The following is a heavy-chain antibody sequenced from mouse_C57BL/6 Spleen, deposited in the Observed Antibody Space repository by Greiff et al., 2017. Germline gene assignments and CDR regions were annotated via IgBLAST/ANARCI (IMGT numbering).Heavy chain of an antibody. J-gene: IGHJ1*03. V-gene: IGHV7-3*01. CDR2: IRNKANGYTT. CDR3: ARPVNYYGSEGWYFDV. Sequence: EVKLMESGGGLVQPGGSLSLSCAASGFTFTDYYMSWVRQPPGKALEWLGFIRNKANGYTTEYSASVKGRFTISRDNSQSILYLQMNALRAEDSATYYGARPVNYYGSEGWYFDVWGTGTAVTVSS. D-gene: IGHD1-1*01. CDR1: GFTFTDYY.